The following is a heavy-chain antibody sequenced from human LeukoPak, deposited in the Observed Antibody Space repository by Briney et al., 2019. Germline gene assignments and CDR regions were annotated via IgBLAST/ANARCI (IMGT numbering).Heavy chain of an antibody. D-gene: IGHD3-10*01. V-gene: IGHV4-34*01. CDR1: GGSFSGYY. J-gene: IGHJ4*02. CDR3: ARQSDYYGSGSYNY. CDR2: INHSGST. Sequence: PSETLSLTCAVYGGSFSGYYWSWIRQPPGKGLEWIGEINHSGSTYYNPSLKSRVTISVDTSKNQFSLKLSSVTAADTAVYYCARQSDYYGSGSYNYWGQGTLVTVSS.